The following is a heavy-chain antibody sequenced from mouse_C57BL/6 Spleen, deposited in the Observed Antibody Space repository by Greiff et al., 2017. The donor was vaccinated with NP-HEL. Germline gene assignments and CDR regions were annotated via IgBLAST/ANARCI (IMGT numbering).Heavy chain of an antibody. D-gene: IGHD1-1*01. CDR2: IYPGDGDT. V-gene: IGHV1-82*01. CDR3: ARSYYGSSDYAMDY. CDR1: GYAFSSSW. J-gene: IGHJ4*01. Sequence: QVQLQQSGPELVKPGASVKISCKASGYAFSSSWMNWVKQRPGKGLEWIGRIYPGDGDTNYNGKFKGKATLTADKSSSTAYMQLSSLTSEDSAVYFCARSYYGSSDYAMDYWGQGTSGTVSS.